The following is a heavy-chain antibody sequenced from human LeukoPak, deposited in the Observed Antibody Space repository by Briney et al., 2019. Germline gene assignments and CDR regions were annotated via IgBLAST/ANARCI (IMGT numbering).Heavy chain of an antibody. J-gene: IGHJ5*02. V-gene: IGHV4-59*08. CDR3: ARFFTYYYGSSGYSWFDP. D-gene: IGHD3-22*01. Sequence: SETLSLTCTVSGGSISSYYWSWIRQPPGKGLEWIGYIYYSGSTNYNPSLKSRVTISVDTSKSQFSLKLSSVTAADTAVYYCARFFTYYYGSSGYSWFDPWGQGTLVTVSS. CDR1: GGSISSYY. CDR2: IYYSGST.